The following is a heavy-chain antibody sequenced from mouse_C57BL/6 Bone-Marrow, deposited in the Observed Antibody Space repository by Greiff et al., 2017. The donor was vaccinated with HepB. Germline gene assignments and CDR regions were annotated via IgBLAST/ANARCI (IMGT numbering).Heavy chain of an antibody. J-gene: IGHJ3*01. D-gene: IGHD6-1*01. CDR2: IRWNDDK. V-gene: IGHV8-5*01. CDR1: GFSLSTSNMG. Sequence: QVTLKVSGPGILQPSQTLSLSCSSSGFSLSTSNMGIVWLRQPSGKGLEWLAHIRWNDDKYYNPYLKSRLTISKDTSNNQVFLKITSVDTADAAAYYCAQIPLTVAWFAYWGQGTLVTVSA. CDR3: AQIPLTVAWFAY.